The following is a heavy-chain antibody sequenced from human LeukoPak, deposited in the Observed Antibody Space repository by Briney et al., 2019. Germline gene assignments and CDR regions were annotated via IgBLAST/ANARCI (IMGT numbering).Heavy chain of an antibody. V-gene: IGHV4-59*08. Sequence: SETLSLTCTVSGGSISSYYWSWIRQPPGKGLEWIGYIYYSGSTNYNPSLKSRVTISVDTSKNQFSLKLSSVTAADTAVYYCARSNAGYSSGWYLWFDYWGQGTLVTVSS. J-gene: IGHJ4*02. D-gene: IGHD6-19*01. CDR3: ARSNAGYSSGWYLWFDY. CDR2: IYYSGST. CDR1: GGSISSYY.